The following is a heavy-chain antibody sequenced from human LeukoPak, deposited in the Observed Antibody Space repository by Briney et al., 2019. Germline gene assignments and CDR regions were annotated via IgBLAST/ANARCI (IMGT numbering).Heavy chain of an antibody. J-gene: IGHJ4*02. D-gene: IGHD3-9*01. Sequence: SETLSLTCTVSGGSISSYYWSWIRQPPGKEVEWIGYIYYSGSTNYNPSLKSRVTISVDTSKNQFSLKLTSVTAADTAVYYCARFEGYDFLTGYAYYFDYWGQGTLVTVSS. V-gene: IGHV4-59*01. CDR1: GGSISSYY. CDR3: ARFEGYDFLTGYAYYFDY. CDR2: IYYSGST.